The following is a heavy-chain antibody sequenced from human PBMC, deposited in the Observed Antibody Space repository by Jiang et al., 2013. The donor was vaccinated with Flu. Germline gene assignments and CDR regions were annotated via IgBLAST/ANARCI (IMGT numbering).Heavy chain of an antibody. CDR2: GFCSGST. D-gene: IGHD4-17*01. CDR3: ARALATVTSSPTPNWFDP. V-gene: IGHV4-39*07. Sequence: LLKPSETLSLICTVSGGSMNIISYFWAWIRRPPGKGLEWIGSGFCSGSTYYNPSLKSRVTISVDTSKNQFSLKLNSVSAADTAVYYCARALATVTSSPTPNWFDPWGQGTLVTVSS. CDR1: GGSMNIISYF. J-gene: IGHJ5*02.